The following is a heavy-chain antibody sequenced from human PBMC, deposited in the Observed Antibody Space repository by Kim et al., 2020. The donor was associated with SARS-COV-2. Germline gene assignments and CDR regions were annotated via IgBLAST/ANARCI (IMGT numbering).Heavy chain of an antibody. J-gene: IGHJ4*02. Sequence: DSVKGRFTISRDNSKNTLFLQMSSLRAEDTALYYCAKGTGYSDSYYFDYWGQGTLVTVFS. V-gene: IGHV3-23*01. D-gene: IGHD4-17*01. CDR3: AKGTGYSDSYYFDY.